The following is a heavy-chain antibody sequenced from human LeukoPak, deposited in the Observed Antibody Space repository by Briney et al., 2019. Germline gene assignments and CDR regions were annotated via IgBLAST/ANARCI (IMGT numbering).Heavy chain of an antibody. Sequence: PSETLSLTCAVYGGSFSGYYWSWLRQPPGKGLEWIGEINHSGSTNYNPSLKSRVTISVDTSKNQFSLKLSSVTAADTAVYYCASQYCSSTSCYFGGGWFDPWGQGTLVTVSS. CDR2: INHSGST. CDR3: ASQYCSSTSCYFGGGWFDP. D-gene: IGHD2-2*01. J-gene: IGHJ5*02. V-gene: IGHV4-34*01. CDR1: GGSFSGYY.